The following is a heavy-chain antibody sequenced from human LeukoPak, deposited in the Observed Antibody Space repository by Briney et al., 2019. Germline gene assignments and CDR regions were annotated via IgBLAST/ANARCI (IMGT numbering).Heavy chain of an antibody. CDR3: TTSYKQWRRPVCGV. Sequence: GGSLRLSCAASGFTFSNAWMSWVRQAPGKGLEWVGRIKSKTDGGTTDYAAPVKGRFTISRDDSKNTLYLQMNSLKTEDTAVYYCTTSYKQWRRPVCGVWGQGTTVTVSS. J-gene: IGHJ6*02. V-gene: IGHV3-15*01. CDR1: GFTFSNAW. D-gene: IGHD1-14*01. CDR2: IKSKTDGGTT.